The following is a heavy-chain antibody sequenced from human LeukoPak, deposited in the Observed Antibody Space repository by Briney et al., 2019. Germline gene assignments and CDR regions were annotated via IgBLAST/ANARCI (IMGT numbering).Heavy chain of an antibody. CDR1: GGSFSGYY. CDR3: ARARADFWSGYSLLYYFDY. J-gene: IGHJ4*02. V-gene: IGHV4-34*01. CDR2: VNHSGST. D-gene: IGHD3-3*01. Sequence: SETLSLTCAVYGGSFSGYYWSWIRQPPGKGLEWIGEVNHSGSTNYNPSLKSRVTISVDTSKNQFSLKLSSVTAADTAVYYCARARADFWSGYSLLYYFDYWGQGTLVTVSS.